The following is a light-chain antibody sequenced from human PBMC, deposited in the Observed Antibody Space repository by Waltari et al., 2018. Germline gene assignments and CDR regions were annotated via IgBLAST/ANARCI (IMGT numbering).Light chain of an antibody. CDR3: HQRGSWPIT. J-gene: IGKJ5*01. Sequence: VLTQSPATLSLSPGAGATLSCRASQSIITYLAWFQQRPGQAPRLLIYDASNRAAGVPARFSGSGSGTDFTLSISSLEPEDFAVYCCHQRGSWPITFGQGTRLEIK. CDR1: QSIITY. CDR2: DAS. V-gene: IGKV3-11*01.